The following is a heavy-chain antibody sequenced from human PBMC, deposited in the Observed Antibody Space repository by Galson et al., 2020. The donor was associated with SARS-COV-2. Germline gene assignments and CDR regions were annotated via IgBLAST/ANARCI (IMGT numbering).Heavy chain of an antibody. CDR3: ARTPHLQGAAEDDH. J-gene: IGHJ4*02. CDR2: ISHDGRIK. Sequence: QAGGSLRLSCAASGFTFSSYGMHWVRQAPGKGLEWVAVISHDGRIKYYADSVRGRFTIFRDNSKNTLYLQMNSLRGEDTAVYYCARTPHLQGAAEDDHWGQGTLVIVSS. CDR1: GFTFSSYG. V-gene: IGHV3-30*03. D-gene: IGHD1-26*01.